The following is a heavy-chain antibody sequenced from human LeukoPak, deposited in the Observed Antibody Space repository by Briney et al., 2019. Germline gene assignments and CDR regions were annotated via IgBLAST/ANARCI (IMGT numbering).Heavy chain of an antibody. J-gene: IGHJ4*02. V-gene: IGHV1-46*01. Sequence: ASVNVSCTASGCTFTSYYMHWVRQAPGQGREWMGIINPSGGSTSYAQKFQGRVTITRDMSTSTVYMEMGSLRSEDTAVYYCARSRRDGSKYYFDYWGQGTLVTVSS. CDR3: ARSRRDGSKYYFDY. D-gene: IGHD5-24*01. CDR2: INPSGGST. CDR1: GCTFTSYY.